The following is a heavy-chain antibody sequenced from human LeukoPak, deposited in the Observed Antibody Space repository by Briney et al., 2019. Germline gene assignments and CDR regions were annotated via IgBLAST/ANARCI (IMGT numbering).Heavy chain of an antibody. J-gene: IGHJ4*02. CDR2: ISYDGSNK. CDR1: GFTFSSYA. CDR3: ARDLGVGVILAQYDY. Sequence: PGGSLRLSCAASGFTFSSYAMHWVRQAPGKGLEWVAVISYDGSNKYYADSVKGRFTISRDNSKNTLYLQMNSLRAEDTAVYYCARDLGVGVILAQYDYWGQGTLVTVSS. D-gene: IGHD3-16*02. V-gene: IGHV3-30-3*01.